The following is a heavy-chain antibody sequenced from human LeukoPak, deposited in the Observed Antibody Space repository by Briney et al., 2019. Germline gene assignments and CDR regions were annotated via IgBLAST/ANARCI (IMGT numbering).Heavy chain of an antibody. V-gene: IGHV3-23*01. CDR1: GFTFSSYA. CDR3: AKALEVLGPSYYYYGMDV. D-gene: IGHD4/OR15-4a*01. Sequence: PGGSLRLSCAASGFTFSSYAMSWVRQAPEKGLEWVSAISGSGGSTYYADSVKGRFTISRDNSKNTLYLQMNSLRAEDTAVYYCAKALEVLGPSYYYYGMDVWGQGTTVTVSS. CDR2: ISGSGGST. J-gene: IGHJ6*02.